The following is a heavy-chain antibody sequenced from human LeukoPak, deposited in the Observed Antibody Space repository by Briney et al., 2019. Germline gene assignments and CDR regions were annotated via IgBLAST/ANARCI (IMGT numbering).Heavy chain of an antibody. CDR3: ARGIVVVAQLGYYYYYMDV. J-gene: IGHJ6*03. Sequence: SETLSLTCAVYGGSFSGYYWSWIRQPPGKGLEWIGEINHSGSTNYNPSLKSRVTISGDTSKNQFSLKLSSATAADTAVYYCARGIVVVAQLGYYYYYMDVWGKGTTVTISS. V-gene: IGHV4-34*01. CDR1: GGSFSGYY. D-gene: IGHD2-15*01. CDR2: INHSGST.